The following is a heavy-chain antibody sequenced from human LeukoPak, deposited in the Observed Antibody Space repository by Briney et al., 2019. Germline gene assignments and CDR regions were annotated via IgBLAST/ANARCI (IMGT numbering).Heavy chain of an antibody. CDR1: GYTFTSYA. CDR2: INAGNGNT. J-gene: IGHJ4*02. D-gene: IGHD3-10*01. CDR3: ARDTPRVGLLWFGEAYFDY. Sequence: ASVKVSCKASGYTFTSYAMHWVRQAPGQRLEWMGWINAGNGNTKYSQKFQGRVTITRDTSASTAYMELSSLRSEDTAVHYCARDTPRVGLLWFGEAYFDYWGQGTLVTVSS. V-gene: IGHV1-3*01.